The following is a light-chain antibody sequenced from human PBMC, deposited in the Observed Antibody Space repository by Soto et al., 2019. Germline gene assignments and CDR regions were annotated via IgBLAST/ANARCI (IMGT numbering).Light chain of an antibody. CDR2: EVT. J-gene: IGLJ1*01. CDR3: SSYGGSNNYV. CDR1: SSDVGDYDY. V-gene: IGLV2-8*01. Sequence: QSALSQPPSASGSPGQSVTISCTATSSDVGDYDYVSWYQQHPGNAPKLMIYEVTKRPSGVPDRFSGSKSGYTASLTVSGLRAEDEADYYCSSYGGSNNYVFGTGTKLTVL.